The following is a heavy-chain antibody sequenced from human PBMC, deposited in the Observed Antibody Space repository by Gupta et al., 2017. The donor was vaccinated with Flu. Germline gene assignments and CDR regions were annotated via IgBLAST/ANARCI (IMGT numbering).Heavy chain of an antibody. CDR3: ARDRYGDLRDEYYYYGLDG. J-gene: IGHJ6*02. CDR1: GGSMNRYQ. V-gene: IGHV4-59*01. Sequence: QVRLQASGPGLVKPSETLSLTCSVSGGSMNRYQWNWIRQTPGKGLEWIGSIDDSGSTKYKSSLKSRVTISVDMSKKQFSLKLSVVTVADTAVDYCARDRYGDLRDEYYYYGLDGGGQGTTVTVSS. CDR2: IDDSGST. D-gene: IGHD5-18*01.